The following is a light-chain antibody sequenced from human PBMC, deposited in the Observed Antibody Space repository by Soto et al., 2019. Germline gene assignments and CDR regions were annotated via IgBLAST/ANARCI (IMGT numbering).Light chain of an antibody. CDR3: LQDYNYPRT. J-gene: IGKJ1*01. CDR1: QGIRND. CDR2: AAS. Sequence: AIQMTPSPSSLSASVVDRVTITCRASQGIRNDLGWYQQKPGKAPKLLIYAASSLQSGVPSRFSGSGSGTDFTLTISSLQPEDFASYYCLQDYNYPRTFGQGTKVDI. V-gene: IGKV1-6*01.